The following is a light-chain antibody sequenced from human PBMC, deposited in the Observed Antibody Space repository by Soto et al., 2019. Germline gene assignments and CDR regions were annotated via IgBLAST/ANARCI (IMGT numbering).Light chain of an antibody. CDR2: EAS. CDR1: QNFGNTF. J-gene: IGKJ2*01. Sequence: EIVLTQSPATLSLSPGETATLSCRASQNFGNTFLSWYQQKPGQAPRLLIYEASNRATGIPARFSGSGSETDFTLTISRLEPEDFAVYFCQQYGSSRYTFGQGTRLEIK. V-gene: IGKV3-20*01. CDR3: QQYGSSRYT.